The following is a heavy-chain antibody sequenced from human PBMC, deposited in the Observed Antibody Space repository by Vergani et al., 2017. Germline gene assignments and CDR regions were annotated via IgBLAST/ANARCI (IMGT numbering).Heavy chain of an antibody. J-gene: IGHJ4*02. D-gene: IGHD3-16*01. Sequence: EVQLVESGGGLIQPGGSLRLSCAASGFTVSSNYMSWVRQAPGKGLEWVSVIYSGGSTYYADSVKGRFTISRDNSKNTLYLQMNSLRAEDTAVYYCARVRYYDYVWGNVDYWGQGTLVTGSS. CDR3: ARVRYYDYVWGNVDY. CDR2: IYSGGST. CDR1: GFTVSSNY. V-gene: IGHV3-53*01.